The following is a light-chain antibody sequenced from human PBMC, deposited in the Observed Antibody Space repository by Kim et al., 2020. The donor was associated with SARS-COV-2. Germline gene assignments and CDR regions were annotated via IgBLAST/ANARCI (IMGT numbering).Light chain of an antibody. V-gene: IGLV3-1*01. CDR1: KLGDKY. J-gene: IGLJ1*01. CDR2: QDS. Sequence: YELTQPPSVSVSPGQTASITCSGDKLGDKYACWYQQKPGQSPVLVIYQDSKRPSGIPERFSGSNSGNTATLTISGTQAMDEADYYCQAWDSSTYVF. CDR3: QAWDSSTYV.